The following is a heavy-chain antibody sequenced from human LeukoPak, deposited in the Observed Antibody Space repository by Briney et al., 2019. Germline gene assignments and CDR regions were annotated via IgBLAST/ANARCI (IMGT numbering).Heavy chain of an antibody. D-gene: IGHD6-6*01. V-gene: IGHV4-34*01. CDR1: GGSFSGYY. Sequence: SETLSLTCAVYGGSFSGYYWSWIRQPPGKGLEWIGEINHSGSTNYNPSLKSRVTISVDTSKNQFSLKLSSVTAADTAVYYCARVGFDSSSLGYYYYMDVWGKGTTVTVSS. CDR2: INHSGST. CDR3: ARVGFDSSSLGYYYYMDV. J-gene: IGHJ6*03.